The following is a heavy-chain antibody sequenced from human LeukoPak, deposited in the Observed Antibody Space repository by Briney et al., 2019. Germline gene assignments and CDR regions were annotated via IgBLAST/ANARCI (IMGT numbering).Heavy chain of an antibody. J-gene: IGHJ4*02. CDR1: GFTFSSYG. CDR2: ISYDGNDK. CDR3: AKGCVSVAYLNYLDS. D-gene: IGHD6-19*01. V-gene: IGHV3-30*18. Sequence: PGGSLRLSCAASGFTFSSYGMHWVRQAPGKGLEWVAVISYDGNDKYYADSVKGRFTISRDNSKNTLYLQMNSLRSEDTAVYYCAKGCVSVAYLNYLDSWGQGTLVTVSS.